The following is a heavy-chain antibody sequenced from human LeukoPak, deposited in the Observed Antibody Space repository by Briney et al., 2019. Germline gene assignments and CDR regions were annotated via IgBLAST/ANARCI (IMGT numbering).Heavy chain of an antibody. CDR2: VYHTGST. CDR3: ARENSAGFGEGDY. V-gene: IGHV4-38-2*02. D-gene: IGHD3-10*01. CDR1: GYSISNGFY. J-gene: IGHJ4*02. Sequence: SETLSLTCTVSGYSISNGFYWAWIRQPPGKGLEWIGSVYHTGSTYYNPSLKSRVTISVDTPKNQFSLKLSSVTAADTAVYYCARENSAGFGEGDYWGQGTLVTVSS.